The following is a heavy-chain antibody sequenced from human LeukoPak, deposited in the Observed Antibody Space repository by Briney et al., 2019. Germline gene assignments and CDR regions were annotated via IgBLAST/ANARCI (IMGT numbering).Heavy chain of an antibody. Sequence: GGSLRLSCAASGFTFGTYWMSWVRQAPGKGLEWVANINGDGSEKYFAGSVKGRFTISRDNARNSLFLQMNSLRAEDTAVYYCARARYCSSGNCYKDYWGQGSLVTVSP. CDR1: GFTFGTYW. J-gene: IGHJ4*02. D-gene: IGHD2-15*01. CDR2: INGDGSEK. V-gene: IGHV3-7*01. CDR3: ARARYCSSGNCYKDY.